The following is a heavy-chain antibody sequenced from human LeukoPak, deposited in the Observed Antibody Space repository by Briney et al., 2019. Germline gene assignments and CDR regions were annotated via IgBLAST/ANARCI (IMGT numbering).Heavy chain of an antibody. CDR1: GFTFSNYA. Sequence: GGSLRLSCAASGFTFSNYAMTWVRQAPGKGLEWVSSITRRSTYIYYADSMKGRFTISRDSAKNSLYLQMNSLRADDTAVYYCARAPSGENYFPWYFDLWGRGTLVTVSS. J-gene: IGHJ2*01. CDR3: ARAPSGENYFPWYFDL. CDR2: ITRRSTYI. D-gene: IGHD2/OR15-2a*01. V-gene: IGHV3-21*01.